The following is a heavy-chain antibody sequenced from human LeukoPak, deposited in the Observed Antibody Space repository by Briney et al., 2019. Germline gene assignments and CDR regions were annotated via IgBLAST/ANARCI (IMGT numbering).Heavy chain of an antibody. D-gene: IGHD6-19*01. CDR2: MNPNSGNT. Sequence: ASVKVSCKASGYTFTSYDINWVRQATGQGLEWMGWMNPNSGNTGYAQKFQGRVTMTRNTSISTAYIELSSLRSEDTAVYYCARFSSGWYDYYYYGMDVWGQGTTVTVSS. CDR1: GYTFTSYD. CDR3: ARFSSGWYDYYYYGMDV. J-gene: IGHJ6*02. V-gene: IGHV1-8*01.